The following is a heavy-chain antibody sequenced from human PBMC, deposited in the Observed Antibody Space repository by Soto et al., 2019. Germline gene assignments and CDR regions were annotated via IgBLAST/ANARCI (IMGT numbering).Heavy chain of an antibody. CDR3: ARVYPGTGWPFHYYGMDV. J-gene: IGHJ6*02. CDR1: EFTFSNYW. CDR2: IKQDGSEK. V-gene: IGHV3-7*01. Sequence: LGLSCVASEFTFSNYWMSWVRQAPGKGLEWVANIKQDGSEKYYVDSVKGRFTISRDNAENSLYLQMNSLRAEDTALYYCARVYPGTGWPFHYYGMDVWGQGTTVTVSS. D-gene: IGHD6-25*01.